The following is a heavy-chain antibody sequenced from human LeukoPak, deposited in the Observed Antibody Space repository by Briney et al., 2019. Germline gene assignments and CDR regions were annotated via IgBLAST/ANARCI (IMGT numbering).Heavy chain of an antibody. CDR3: ARGPYSYDSSGAFDI. J-gene: IGHJ3*02. Sequence: SETLSLTCIVSGVSVSSGNYYWAWIRQPPGKGLEWIGSISYRGSANYNPSLKSRVTISPDTSGSHFSLKLSSVTAADTAVYYCARGPYSYDSSGAFDIWGQGTMVTVSS. D-gene: IGHD3-22*01. CDR2: ISYRGSA. V-gene: IGHV4-39*07. CDR1: GVSVSSGNYY.